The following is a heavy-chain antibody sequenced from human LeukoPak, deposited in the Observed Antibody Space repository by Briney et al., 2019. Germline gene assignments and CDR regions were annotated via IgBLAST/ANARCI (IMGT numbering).Heavy chain of an antibody. CDR3: ARRGSGSFDY. V-gene: IGHV4-59*08. CDR2: IYYSGST. CDR1: GGSISSYY. Sequence: SETLSLTCTVSGGSISSYYWSWIRQPPGKGLEWIGYIYYSGSTNYNPSLKSRVTISVDTSKNQFSLKLSSVTAADTAVYYCARRGSGSFDYWGQGTLVTVSS. J-gene: IGHJ4*02. D-gene: IGHD1-26*01.